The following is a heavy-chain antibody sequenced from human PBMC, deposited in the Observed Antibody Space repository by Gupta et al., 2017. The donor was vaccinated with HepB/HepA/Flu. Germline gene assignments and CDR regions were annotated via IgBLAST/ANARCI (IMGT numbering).Heavy chain of an antibody. J-gene: IGHJ4*02. CDR1: GFTFRSYA. Sequence: EVQLLESGGGLVQPGGSLRLSCAASGFTFRSYAMSWVRQAPGKGLEWVSAISGSGGSTYYADSGKGRFTISRDNSKNTLYLQMNSLRAEDTAVYYCAKDPYYYGSGIAVYWGQGTLVTVSS. D-gene: IGHD3-10*01. V-gene: IGHV3-23*01. CDR3: AKDPYYYGSGIAVY. CDR2: ISGSGGST.